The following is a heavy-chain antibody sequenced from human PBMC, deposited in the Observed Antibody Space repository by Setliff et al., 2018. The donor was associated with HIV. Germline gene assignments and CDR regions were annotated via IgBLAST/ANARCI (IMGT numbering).Heavy chain of an antibody. CDR1: GFTFGDYA. V-gene: IGHV3-49*04. J-gene: IGHJ4*02. D-gene: IGHD5-18*01. CDR2: IRSKADGGTT. CDR3: TRDYSYGIDY. Sequence: TGGSLRLSCTASGFTFGDYAMSWVRQTPGKGLEWVGFIRSKADGGTTAYAASVKGRFTISRDDSKSIAYLQMNSLKTEDTAVYYCTRDYSYGIDYWGQGTLVTVSS.